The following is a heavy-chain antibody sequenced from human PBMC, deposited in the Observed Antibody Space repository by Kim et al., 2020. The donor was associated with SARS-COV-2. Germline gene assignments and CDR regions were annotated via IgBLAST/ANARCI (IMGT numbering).Heavy chain of an antibody. V-gene: IGHV4-34*01. D-gene: IGHD4-4*01. CDR2: INHSGST. CDR1: GGSFSGYY. Sequence: SETLSLTCAVYGGSFSGYYWSWIRQPPGKGLEWIGEINHSGSTNYNPSLKSRVTISVDTSKNQFSLKLSSVTAADTAVYYCARVKGPYSNPSSGFDYWGQGTLVTVSS. CDR3: ARVKGPYSNPSSGFDY. J-gene: IGHJ4*02.